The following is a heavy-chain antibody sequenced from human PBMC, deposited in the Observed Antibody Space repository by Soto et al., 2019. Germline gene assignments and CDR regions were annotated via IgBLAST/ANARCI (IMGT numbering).Heavy chain of an antibody. V-gene: IGHV4-59*01. Sequence: QVQLQESDPGLVKPSETLSLTCTVSGGSISSYYWSWIRQPPGKGLEWIGYIYYSGSTNYNPSLKSRVTISVDTSKNQFSLKLSSVTAADTAVYYCARRISAYYYDSSGSWAFDIWGQGTMVTVSS. D-gene: IGHD3-22*01. J-gene: IGHJ3*02. CDR2: IYYSGST. CDR1: GGSISSYY. CDR3: ARRISAYYYDSSGSWAFDI.